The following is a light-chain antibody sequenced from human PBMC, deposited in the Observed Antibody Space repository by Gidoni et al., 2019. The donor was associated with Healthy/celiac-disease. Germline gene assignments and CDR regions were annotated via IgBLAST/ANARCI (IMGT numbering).Light chain of an antibody. CDR2: GNS. V-gene: IGLV1-40*01. CDR1: SSNIGAGYD. Sequence: QSVLTQPRSVSGAPGQRVTSSCTGSSSNIGAGYDVHWYQQLPGTAPKLPIYGNSNRPSGFPDRFSGSKSGTSASLAITGLQAEDAADYSCQSYDSSLSGWVFGGGTKLTVL. CDR3: QSYDSSLSGWV. J-gene: IGLJ3*02.